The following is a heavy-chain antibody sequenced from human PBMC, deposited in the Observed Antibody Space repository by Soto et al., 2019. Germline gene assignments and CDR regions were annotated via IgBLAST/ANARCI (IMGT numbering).Heavy chain of an antibody. J-gene: IGHJ4*02. D-gene: IGHD1-7*01. CDR3: ARDMTRTAVPYFDF. Sequence: QVQLVQSGSEVKKPGSSVKVSCKASVGTFSNSVVNWVRQAPGHGLEWMGRIIPISGAANYAQKFQGRVTITADNSTSTSYMELSSLRAEDTAVYYCARDMTRTAVPYFDFWGQGTLVTVSS. CDR1: VGTFSNSV. CDR2: IIPISGAA. V-gene: IGHV1-69*06.